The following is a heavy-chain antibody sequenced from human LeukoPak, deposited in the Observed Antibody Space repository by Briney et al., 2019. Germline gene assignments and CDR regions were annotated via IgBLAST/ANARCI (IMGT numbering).Heavy chain of an antibody. V-gene: IGHV3-64*01. D-gene: IGHD3-10*01. Sequence: PGGSLRLSCAASGLTFSNFAIHWVRQAPGKGLEYVSGISSNGDTTYYANSVKGRFTISRDNSKNTLYLQMNSLRAEDTAVYYCAKDGVWFGELLSSRFDYWGQGTLVTVSS. CDR3: AKDGVWFGELLSSRFDY. CDR2: ISSNGDTT. J-gene: IGHJ4*02. CDR1: GLTFSNFA.